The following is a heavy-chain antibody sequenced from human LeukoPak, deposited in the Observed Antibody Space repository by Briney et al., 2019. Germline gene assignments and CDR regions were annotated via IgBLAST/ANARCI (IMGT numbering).Heavy chain of an antibody. CDR3: ARGRSSGYRFDY. CDR1: DGPISSYY. D-gene: IGHD3-22*01. J-gene: IGHJ4*02. Sequence: RPSETLSLTCTVSDGPISSYYWSWIRQPPGKGLEWIGYIYYSGSTNYNPSLKSRVTISIDTSKIQFSLKLNSVTAADTAVYYCARGRSSGYRFDYRGQGTLVTVSS. V-gene: IGHV4-59*01. CDR2: IYYSGST.